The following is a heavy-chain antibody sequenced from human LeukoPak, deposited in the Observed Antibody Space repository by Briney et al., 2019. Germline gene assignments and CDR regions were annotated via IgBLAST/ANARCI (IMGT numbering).Heavy chain of an antibody. CDR3: AKELGSGSQDY. CDR2: ISGSGDTT. Sequence: GGSLRLSCAASGFDFSTYAMSWVRQAPGKGLEGVSGISGSGDTTYYADSVKGRFTISRDNSKNMLYLQIKSLGAEDTAVYYCAKELGSGSQDYWGQGTLVTVSS. D-gene: IGHD1-26*01. CDR1: GFDFSTYA. V-gene: IGHV3-23*01. J-gene: IGHJ4*02.